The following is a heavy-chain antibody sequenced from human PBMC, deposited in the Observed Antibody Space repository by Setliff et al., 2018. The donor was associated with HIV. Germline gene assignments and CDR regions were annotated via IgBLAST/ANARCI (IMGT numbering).Heavy chain of an antibody. D-gene: IGHD1-7*01. J-gene: IGHJ6*03. CDR2: IYTSGGT. CDR1: GGSISSGSYY. CDR3: ARGTHYYYYYMDV. V-gene: IGHV4-61*09. Sequence: SETLSLTCTVSGGSISSGSYYWSWIRQPAGKGLEWIGHIYTSGGTNYNPSLKSRVTTSVDTSKNQFSLKLSSVTAADTAAYFCARGTHYYYYYMDVWGKGTTVTVSS.